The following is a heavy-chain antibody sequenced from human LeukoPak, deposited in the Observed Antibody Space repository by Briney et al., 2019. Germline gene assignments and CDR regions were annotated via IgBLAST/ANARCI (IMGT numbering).Heavy chain of an antibody. Sequence: SETLSLTCTVSGGSISSYYWSWIRQPPGKGLEWIGYIYYSGSTNYNPSLKSRVTISVDTSKNQFSLKLSSVTAADTAVYYCARDRGLGGVDYCGQGTLVTVSS. CDR3: ARDRGLGGVDY. V-gene: IGHV4-59*01. CDR2: IYYSGST. J-gene: IGHJ4*02. D-gene: IGHD3-16*01. CDR1: GGSISSYY.